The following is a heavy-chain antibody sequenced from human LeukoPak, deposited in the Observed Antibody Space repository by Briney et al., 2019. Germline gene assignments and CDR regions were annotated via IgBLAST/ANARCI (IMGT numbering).Heavy chain of an antibody. CDR3: ARERGDDIVVVPAAPGMDV. J-gene: IGHJ6*04. CDR2: INPSGGST. V-gene: IGHV1-46*01. Sequence: ASVKVSCKASGYTFTSSYMPWVRQAPGQGLEWMGIINPSGGSTSYAQKFQGRVTMTRDTSTSTVYMELSSLRSEDTAVYYCARERGDDIVVVPAAPGMDVWGKGTTVTVSS. D-gene: IGHD2-2*01. CDR1: GYTFTSSY.